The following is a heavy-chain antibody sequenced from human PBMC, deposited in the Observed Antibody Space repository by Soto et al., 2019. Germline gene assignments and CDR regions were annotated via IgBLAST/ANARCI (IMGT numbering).Heavy chain of an antibody. CDR1: GGSISSYY. D-gene: IGHD6-19*01. J-gene: IGHJ6*02. V-gene: IGHV4-59*01. Sequence: SETLSLTCTVSGGSISSYYWSWIRQPPGKGLEWIGYIYYSGSTNYNPSLKSRVTISVDTSKNQFSLKLSSVTAADTAVYYCARGWYSGYYYGMDVWGQGTTVTVSS. CDR3: ARGWYSGYYYGMDV. CDR2: IYYSGST.